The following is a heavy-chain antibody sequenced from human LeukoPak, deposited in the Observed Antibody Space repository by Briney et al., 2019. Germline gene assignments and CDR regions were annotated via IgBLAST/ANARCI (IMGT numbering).Heavy chain of an antibody. CDR1: GGSISSSSYY. V-gene: IGHV4-39*01. CDR3: ARRRYSSSWYDY. J-gene: IGHJ4*02. Sequence: ASETLSLTCTVSGGSISSSSYYWGWIRQPPGKGLEWIGSIYYSGSTYYNPSLKSRVTISVDTSKNQFFLKLSSVTAADTAVYYCARRRYSSSWYDYWGQGTLVTVSS. CDR2: IYYSGST. D-gene: IGHD6-13*01.